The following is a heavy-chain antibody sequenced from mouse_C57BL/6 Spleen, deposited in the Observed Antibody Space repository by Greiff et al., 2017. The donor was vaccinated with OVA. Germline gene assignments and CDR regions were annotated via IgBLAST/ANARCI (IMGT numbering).Heavy chain of an antibody. CDR1: GYTFTDYY. CDR2: IYPGSGNT. D-gene: IGHD2-1*01. Sequence: VMLVESGAELVRPGASVKLSCKASGYTFTDYYINWVKQRPGQGLEWIARIYPGSGNTYYNEKFKGKATLTAEKSSSTAYMQLSSLTSEDSAVYFCARRIYYGNYDAMDYWGQGTSVTVSS. CDR3: ARRIYYGNYDAMDY. J-gene: IGHJ4*01. V-gene: IGHV1-76*01.